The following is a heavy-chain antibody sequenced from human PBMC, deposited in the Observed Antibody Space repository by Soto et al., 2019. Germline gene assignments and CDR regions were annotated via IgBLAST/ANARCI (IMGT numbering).Heavy chain of an antibody. D-gene: IGHD4-17*01. Sequence: QVQLLQPGAEVKKPGSSVKVSCKASGGPFSSYATSWGRQAPGQGLEWMGGIIPIFGTANYAQKFQGRVTITADESTSTAYMELSSLRSEDTAVYYCARAGGTTVVTFDYWGQGTLVTVSS. V-gene: IGHV1-69*01. CDR3: ARAGGTTVVTFDY. CDR1: GGPFSSYA. J-gene: IGHJ4*02. CDR2: IIPIFGTA.